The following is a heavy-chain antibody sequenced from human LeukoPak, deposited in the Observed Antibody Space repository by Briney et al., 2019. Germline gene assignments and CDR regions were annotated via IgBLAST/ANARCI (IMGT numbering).Heavy chain of an antibody. Sequence: SGGSLRLSCVASGFTFSNYAMSWVRQAPGKGLEWVSAIRGNGDTAYDADSVKGRFTISRDNSKNTLYLEMKSLRADDTALYYCAKVELSAAGGELDPWGQGTLVTVSS. CDR3: AKVELSAAGGELDP. CDR2: IRGNGDTA. J-gene: IGHJ5*02. D-gene: IGHD3-16*02. V-gene: IGHV3-23*01. CDR1: GFTFSNYA.